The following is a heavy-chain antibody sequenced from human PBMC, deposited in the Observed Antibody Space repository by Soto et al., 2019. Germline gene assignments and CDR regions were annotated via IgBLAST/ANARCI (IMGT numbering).Heavy chain of an antibody. D-gene: IGHD1-26*01. CDR2: INHSGST. CDR3: ARHKRKNRVGAYYYYYGMDV. Sequence: SETLSLTCAVYGGSFSGHYWSWIRQPPGKGLEWIGEINHSGSTNYNPSLKSRVTISVDTSKNQFSLKLSSVTAADTAVYYCARHKRKNRVGAYYYYYGMDVWGQGTTVTVYS. CDR1: GGSFSGHY. J-gene: IGHJ6*02. V-gene: IGHV4-34*01.